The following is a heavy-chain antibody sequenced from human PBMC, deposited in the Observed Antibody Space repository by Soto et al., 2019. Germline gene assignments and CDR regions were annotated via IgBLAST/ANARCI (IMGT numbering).Heavy chain of an antibody. CDR1: GFTFSNSG. D-gene: IGHD2-8*02. V-gene: IGHV3-30*03. CDR2: ISFDGNTQ. J-gene: IGHJ4*02. Sequence: QVQLVESGGIVVQPGRSLRLSCAASGFTFSNSGMHWVRQAPGKGLEWVAVISFDGNTQFYADSVKGRFSISRDNSKNTLYLDMNSLRADDAAVYYCTGQIASGHWGQGTLVTVSS. CDR3: TGQIASGH.